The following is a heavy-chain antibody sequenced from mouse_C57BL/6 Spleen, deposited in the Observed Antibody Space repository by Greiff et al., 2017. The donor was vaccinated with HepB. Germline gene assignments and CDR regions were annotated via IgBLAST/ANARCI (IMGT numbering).Heavy chain of an antibody. D-gene: IGHD1-1*01. V-gene: IGHV1-69*01. J-gene: IGHJ2*01. CDR1: GYTFTSYW. CDR2: IDPSDSYT. CDR3: ARKGTTVVNYFDY. Sequence: QVQLQQSGAELVMPGASVKLSCKASGYTFTSYWMHWVKQRPGQGLEWIGEIDPSDSYTNYNQKFKGKSTLTVDKSSSTAYMQLSSLKSEDSAVYYCARKGTTVVNYFDYWGQGTTLTVSS.